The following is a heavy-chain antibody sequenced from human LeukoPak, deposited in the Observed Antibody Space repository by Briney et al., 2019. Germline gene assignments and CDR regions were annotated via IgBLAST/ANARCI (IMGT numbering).Heavy chain of an antibody. V-gene: IGHV3-7*01. Sequence: GGSLRLSCAASGFTFSTYWMSWVRQAPGKGLEWVANIKQGGSEKYYVDSVKGRFTISRDNAKDSLYLQMNSLRAEDTAMYYCARDSAGNDYWGQGTLVTVSS. CDR2: IKQGGSEK. CDR3: ARDSAGNDY. J-gene: IGHJ4*02. D-gene: IGHD6-13*01. CDR1: GFTFSTYW.